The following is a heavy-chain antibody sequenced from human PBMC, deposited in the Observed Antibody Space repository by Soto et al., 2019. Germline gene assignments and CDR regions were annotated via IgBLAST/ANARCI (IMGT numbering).Heavy chain of an antibody. J-gene: IGHJ4*02. Sequence: QVQLVQSGAEEKKPGASVKVSCKASGYTFTSYAMHWVRQAPGQRLEGMGWINAGNGNTKYSQKFKGRVKITRDTSASTAYMELSSLRSEDTAVYYCARSIVVVTALDYWGQGTLVTVSS. CDR1: GYTFTSYA. CDR3: ARSIVVVTALDY. D-gene: IGHD2-21*02. CDR2: INAGNGNT. V-gene: IGHV1-3*05.